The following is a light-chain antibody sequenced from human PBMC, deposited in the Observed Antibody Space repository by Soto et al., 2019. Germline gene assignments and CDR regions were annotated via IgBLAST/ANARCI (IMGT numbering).Light chain of an antibody. CDR3: QQRSNWPPEYT. V-gene: IGKV4-1*01. CDR2: WAS. Sequence: DIVMTQSPDSLAVSLGERATINCKSSQSVLYNSNNKNYLAWYQQKPGQPPKLLIYWASTRESGVPDRFGGSGSGTDFTLTISSLEPEDSAVYYCQQRSNWPPEYTFGQGTKLEIK. CDR1: QSVLYNSNNKNY. J-gene: IGKJ2*01.